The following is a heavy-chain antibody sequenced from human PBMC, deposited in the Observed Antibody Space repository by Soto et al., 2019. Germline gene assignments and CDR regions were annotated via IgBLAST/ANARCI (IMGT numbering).Heavy chain of an antibody. J-gene: IGHJ3*02. D-gene: IGHD3-22*01. Sequence: SGPTLVNPTQTLTLTCTFSGFSFSDRGVGVGWIRQPPGKALEWLALIYWDDDKRYSPSLKSRLTITKDTSKNQVVLTMTNMDPVDTATYYCAHSRAYYYDSSGYSAQDAFDIWGQGTMVTVS. V-gene: IGHV2-5*02. CDR2: IYWDDDK. CDR3: AHSRAYYYDSSGYSAQDAFDI. CDR1: GFSFSDRGVG.